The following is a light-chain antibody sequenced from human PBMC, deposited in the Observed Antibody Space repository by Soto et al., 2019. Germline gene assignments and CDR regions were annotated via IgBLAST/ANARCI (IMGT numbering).Light chain of an antibody. CDR3: SFYSISRTLG. J-gene: IGLJ2*01. Sequence: QSALTQPPSVSGSPGQSVTISCTGTSSDIGSYNGVSWYQQPPGTAPKLLIYEVTDRPSGVPDRFSGSKSGYTASLTISGLQAEDEAAYYCSFYSISRTLGFCGGTKLTVL. CDR2: EVT. CDR1: SSDIGSYNG. V-gene: IGLV2-18*01.